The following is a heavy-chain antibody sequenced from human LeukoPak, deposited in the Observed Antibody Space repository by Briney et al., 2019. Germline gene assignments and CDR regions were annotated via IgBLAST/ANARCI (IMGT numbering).Heavy chain of an antibody. D-gene: IGHD3-16*01. CDR2: ISPSSSYI. J-gene: IGHJ4*02. Sequence: TPGGSLRLSCAASGFNLSSYKMTWVRQAPGKGLEWVASISPSSSYIYYGDSLKGRVTVSRDNAKNSLFLQMSSLRAEDTAIYYCARDLTGGEYFDYWGQGTLVSVSS. CDR3: ARDLTGGEYFDY. V-gene: IGHV3-21*01. CDR1: GFNLSSYK.